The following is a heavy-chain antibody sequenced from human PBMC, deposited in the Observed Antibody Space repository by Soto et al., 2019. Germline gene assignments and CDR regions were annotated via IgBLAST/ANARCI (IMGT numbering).Heavy chain of an antibody. D-gene: IGHD3-22*01. CDR2: VIPMFPKA. CDR1: GGTFISDV. CDR3: ARCHSDSSGPGYLDS. V-gene: IGHV1-69*06. J-gene: IGHJ4*02. Sequence: QVRLVQSEAEVKKAGSSVKVSCKASGGTFISDVVTWVRQAPGQGLEWMGGVIPMFPKANYAQKFQDRATITADKSTSTVYMELHSLKSEDTALYYCARCHSDSSGPGYLDSWGQGTLVTVTS.